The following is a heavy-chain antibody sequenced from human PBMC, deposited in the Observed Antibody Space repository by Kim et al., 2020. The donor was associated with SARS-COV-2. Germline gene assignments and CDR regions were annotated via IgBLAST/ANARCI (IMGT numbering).Heavy chain of an antibody. CDR2: GSGGST. Sequence: GSGGSTNYADSVKGRFTISRDNSKNTLYLQMNSLRAEDTAVYYCAKGGSIWGQGTMVTVSS. V-gene: IGHV3-23*01. CDR3: AKGGSI. D-gene: IGHD3-10*01. J-gene: IGHJ3*02.